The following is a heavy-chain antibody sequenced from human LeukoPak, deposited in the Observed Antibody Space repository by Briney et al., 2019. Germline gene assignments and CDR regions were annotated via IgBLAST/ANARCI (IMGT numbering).Heavy chain of an antibody. J-gene: IGHJ4*02. V-gene: IGHV5-51*01. CDR1: GYSFTSYW. CDR3: ARHPGGYSYGPYYFDY. Sequence: GESLKISCKGSGYSFTSYWIGWVRQMPGKGLEWMGIIYPGDSDTRYSPSFQGQVTISADKSISTAYLQWSSLKASDTAMYYCARHPGGYSYGPYYFDYWGQGTLVTVSS. D-gene: IGHD5-18*01. CDR2: IYPGDSDT.